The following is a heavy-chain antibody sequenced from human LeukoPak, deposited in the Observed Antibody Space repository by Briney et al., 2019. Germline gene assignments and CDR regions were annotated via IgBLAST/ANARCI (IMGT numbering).Heavy chain of an antibody. Sequence: GGSLRLSCVASGLTVSRHYMTWVRQAPGKGLEWLSVISTGGSTNYADSVKGRFTISRDNSKNILYRQMDSLRAEDTAVYYCARDDYYDSSGLDYWGQGTLVTVSS. CDR2: ISTGGST. CDR1: GLTVSRHY. D-gene: IGHD3-22*01. V-gene: IGHV3-53*01. CDR3: ARDDYYDSSGLDY. J-gene: IGHJ4*02.